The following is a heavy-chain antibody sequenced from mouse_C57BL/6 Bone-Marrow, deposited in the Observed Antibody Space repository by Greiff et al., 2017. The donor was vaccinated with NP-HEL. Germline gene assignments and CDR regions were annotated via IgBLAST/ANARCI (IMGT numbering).Heavy chain of an antibody. V-gene: IGHV1-4*01. Sequence: VQLQQSGADLARPGASVKLSCKASGYTFTSYTMHWVNQRPGQGLEWIGYITPSSGYTKYTQKFKDKATLTVDKSSSTAYMQLSSLTSEDSAVYYCERWYSTREFADWGQGTLVTVAA. CDR1: GYTFTSYT. CDR2: ITPSSGYT. CDR3: ERWYSTREFAD. J-gene: IGHJ3*01. D-gene: IGHD1-1*01.